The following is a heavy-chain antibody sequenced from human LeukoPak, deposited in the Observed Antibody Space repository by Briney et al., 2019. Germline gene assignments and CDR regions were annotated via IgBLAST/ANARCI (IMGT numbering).Heavy chain of an antibody. J-gene: IGHJ4*02. V-gene: IGHV3-30*18. Sequence: PGGSLRLSCAASGFTFSGYGMHWVREAPGKGLEWVAVISYDGSNKYYADSVKGRFTISRDNSKNTLYLQMNSLRAEDTAVYYCAKALYSSSWYWYDYWGQGTLVTASS. CDR1: GFTFSGYG. D-gene: IGHD6-13*01. CDR3: AKALYSSSWYWYDY. CDR2: ISYDGSNK.